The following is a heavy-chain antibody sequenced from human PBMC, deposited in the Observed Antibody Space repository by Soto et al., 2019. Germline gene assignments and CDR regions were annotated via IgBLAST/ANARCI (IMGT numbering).Heavy chain of an antibody. CDR1: GGTFSSYT. Sequence: ASVKVSCKASGGTFSSYTISWVRQAPGQGLEWMGRIIPILGIANYAQKFQGRVTITADKSTSTAYMELSSLRSEDTAVYYCARGSHAEGTMISIWGQGTMVTVSS. CDR3: ARGSHAEGTMISI. D-gene: IGHD3-22*01. V-gene: IGHV1-69*02. CDR2: IIPILGIA. J-gene: IGHJ3*02.